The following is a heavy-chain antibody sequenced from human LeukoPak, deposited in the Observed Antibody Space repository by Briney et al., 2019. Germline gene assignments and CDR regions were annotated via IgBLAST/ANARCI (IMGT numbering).Heavy chain of an antibody. Sequence: PAESLTLSCAASGFTFSNAWMSWVRQAPPQGLEWVGRIKSKTDGGTTDYAAPVKGRFTISRDDSKHTLHLQINILTTDATAVSSCATDGGLGQQLVLDGDYWGQGTLVTVSS. CDR2: IKSKTDGGTT. D-gene: IGHD6-13*01. CDR3: ATDGGLGQQLVLDGDY. CDR1: GFTFSNAW. J-gene: IGHJ4*02. V-gene: IGHV3-15*01.